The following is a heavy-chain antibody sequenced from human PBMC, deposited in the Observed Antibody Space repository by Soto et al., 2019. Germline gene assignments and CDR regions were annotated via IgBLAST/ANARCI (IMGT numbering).Heavy chain of an antibody. CDR1: GYTFTNYG. Sequence: ASVKVSCKASGYTFTNYGISWVRQAPGQGLEWMGWISPYNGNTNHAQKFQGRVTMTTDTSTTTAYMELRSLRSDDTAVYYCARDRETLYISGYYYVKPFDYRAQRTLVTFSS. CDR3: ARDRETLYISGYYYVKPFDY. J-gene: IGHJ4*02. CDR2: ISPYNGNT. D-gene: IGHD3-22*01. V-gene: IGHV1-18*01.